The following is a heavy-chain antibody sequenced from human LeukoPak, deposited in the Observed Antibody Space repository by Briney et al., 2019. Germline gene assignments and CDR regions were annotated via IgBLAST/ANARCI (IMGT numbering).Heavy chain of an antibody. D-gene: IGHD3-10*01. CDR1: GVSFSAYY. V-gene: IGHV4-34*01. CDR2: INHSGST. Sequence: SETLSLTCAVYGVSFSAYYWNWIRQSPGKGLEWIGEINHSGSTKYNPSLKSRVSISVDKPKNQFSLRLNSVTAADAAVYYCASRPFHYGFRTHFDSWGQGTLVTVSS. CDR3: ASRPFHYGFRTHFDS. J-gene: IGHJ4*02.